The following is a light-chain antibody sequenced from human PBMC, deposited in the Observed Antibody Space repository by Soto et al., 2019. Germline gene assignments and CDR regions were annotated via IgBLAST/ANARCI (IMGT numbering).Light chain of an antibody. Sequence: DIPMTQSPSSLSVSVGDRVTITCRASQNITNYLNWYQQKPGKAPKLLVYAASSLQSGVPSRFSGNGSGTDFTLTISSLQPEDFASYYCQQSDSYPYTFGPGTKLEIK. CDR2: AAS. CDR3: QQSDSYPYT. V-gene: IGKV1-39*01. J-gene: IGKJ2*01. CDR1: QNITNY.